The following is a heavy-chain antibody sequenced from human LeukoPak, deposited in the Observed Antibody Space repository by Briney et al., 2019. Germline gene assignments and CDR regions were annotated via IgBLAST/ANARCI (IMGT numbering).Heavy chain of an antibody. J-gene: IGHJ5*02. CDR1: GGSISSYS. CDR2: IYTSGST. Sequence: SETLSLTCTVSGGSISSYSWSWIRQPAGKGLEWIGRIYTSGSTKYNPSLTSRVTMSVDTSKNQFSLKLRSVTAADTAVYYCARDNPRYNWFDPWGQGTLVTVSS. V-gene: IGHV4-4*07. CDR3: ARDNPRYNWFDP.